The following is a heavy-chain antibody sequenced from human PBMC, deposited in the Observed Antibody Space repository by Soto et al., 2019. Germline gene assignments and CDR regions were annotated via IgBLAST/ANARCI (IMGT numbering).Heavy chain of an antibody. V-gene: IGHV4-39*02. J-gene: IGHJ4*01. CDR2: IYYSGST. CDR3: AREGRAVANAFDY. D-gene: IGHD2-21*01. CDR1: GGSISSSSYY. Sequence: PSETLSLTCTVSGGSISSSSYYWGWIRQPPGKGLEWIGSIYYSGSTYYNPSLKSRVTISVDASKNQFSLKLNSVTAADTAVYYCAREGRAVANAFDYWGHGTLVTVSS.